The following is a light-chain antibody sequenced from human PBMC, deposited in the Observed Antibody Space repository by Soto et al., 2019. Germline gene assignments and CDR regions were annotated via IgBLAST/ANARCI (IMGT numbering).Light chain of an antibody. CDR3: QNYNSGLCT. CDR1: QSITTK. Sequence: DIEMTQSPCSLSASAGDRVTFSCRASQSITTKLVRYQQKPAKLAQLLIYAASTLQSGVPSRFMGSGAAADYTLTISSLQPEDVATYYCQNYNSGLCTFGQGTKVEI. CDR2: AAS. V-gene: IGKV1-27*01. J-gene: IGKJ1*01.